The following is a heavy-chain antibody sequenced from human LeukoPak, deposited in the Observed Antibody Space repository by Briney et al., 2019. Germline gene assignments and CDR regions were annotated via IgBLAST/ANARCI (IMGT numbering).Heavy chain of an antibody. CDR2: DRSNK. Sequence: GGSLRLSCAASGFTFSNYGMPWVRQAPGKGLEWVAYDRSNKYYAESVKGRFTISRDNSKNTLYLQMNSLRPEDTAVYYCAKSGVVPAAPDYWGQGTLVTVSS. J-gene: IGHJ4*02. V-gene: IGHV3-30*02. D-gene: IGHD2-2*01. CDR3: AKSGVVPAAPDY. CDR1: GFTFSNYG.